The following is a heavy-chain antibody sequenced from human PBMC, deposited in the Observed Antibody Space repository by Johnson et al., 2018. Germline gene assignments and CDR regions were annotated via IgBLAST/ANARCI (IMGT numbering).Heavy chain of an antibody. CDR1: GDSMNNYY. CDR3: ARILRGTAGRAFDI. CDR2: IYYSGSA. D-gene: IGHD1-26*01. Sequence: QVQLQESGPGLVKXSETLSLXCIVSGDSMNNYYWTWLRQSPGQGLEWIGYIYYSGSATYNPSLKSRIIISVDTSQNQFSLTLRSVTAADTAIYYCARILRGTAGRAFDIWGQGTMVTVSS. V-gene: IGHV4-59*12. J-gene: IGHJ3*02.